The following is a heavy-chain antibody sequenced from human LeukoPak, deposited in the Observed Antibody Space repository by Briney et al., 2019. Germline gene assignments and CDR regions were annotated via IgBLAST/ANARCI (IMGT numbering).Heavy chain of an antibody. Sequence: GGSLRLSCAASGFTFSDYYMSWIRQAPGKGLEWVSYISSSSSTIYYADSVKGRFTISRDNAKNSLYLQMNSLRAEDTAVYYCARDGEWELLRPAYFDYWGQGTLVTVSS. J-gene: IGHJ4*02. CDR2: ISSSSSTI. D-gene: IGHD1-26*01. CDR1: GFTFSDYY. V-gene: IGHV3-11*04. CDR3: ARDGEWELLRPAYFDY.